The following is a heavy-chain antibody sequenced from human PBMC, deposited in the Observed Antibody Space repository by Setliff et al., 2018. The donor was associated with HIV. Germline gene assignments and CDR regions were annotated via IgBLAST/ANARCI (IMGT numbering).Heavy chain of an antibody. CDR3: ARDAYYDSSGYYFNGGFDY. D-gene: IGHD3-22*01. V-gene: IGHV1-18*01. J-gene: IGHJ4*02. CDR1: GYMFIAYG. Sequence: ASVKVSCKTSGYMFIAYGMSWVRRAPGQGLEWMGWIGPYNGRTEYAQEFQGRVSLTIDTSTSTAYMELSSLRSEDTAVYYCARDAYYDSSGYYFNGGFDYWGQGTLVTVSS. CDR2: IGPYNGRT.